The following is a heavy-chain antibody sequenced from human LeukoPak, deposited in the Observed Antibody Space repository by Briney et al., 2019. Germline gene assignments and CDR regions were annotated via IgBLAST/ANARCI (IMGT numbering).Heavy chain of an antibody. V-gene: IGHV3-21*04. Sequence: GGSLRLSCAASGFTFSSYSMNWVRQAPGKGLEWVSSISSSSSYIYYADSVKGRFTISRDNAKNSLYLQMNSLRAEDTAVYYCARDGGRRDGHIYSYYYMDVWGKGTTVTISS. J-gene: IGHJ6*03. CDR1: GFTFSSYS. CDR3: ARDGGRRDGHIYSYYYMDV. CDR2: ISSSSSYI. D-gene: IGHD5-24*01.